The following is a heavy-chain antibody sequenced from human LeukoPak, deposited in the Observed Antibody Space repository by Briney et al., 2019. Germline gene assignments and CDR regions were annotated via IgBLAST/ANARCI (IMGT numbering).Heavy chain of an antibody. Sequence: RSSETLSLTCAVYGGSFSGYYWGWIRQPPGKGLEWVGEINHRRSANYNPSLKSRVTISLDTSKNQFSLSLTSVTAADTAVYYCARTADLWNYFLDSWGQGTLVTVSS. CDR2: INHRRSA. V-gene: IGHV4-34*01. CDR1: GGSFSGYY. D-gene: IGHD1-7*01. J-gene: IGHJ4*02. CDR3: ARTADLWNYFLDS.